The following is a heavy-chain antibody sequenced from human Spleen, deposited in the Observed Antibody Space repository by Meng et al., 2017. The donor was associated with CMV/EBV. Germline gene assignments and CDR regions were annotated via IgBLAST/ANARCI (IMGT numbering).Heavy chain of an antibody. J-gene: IGHJ4*02. D-gene: IGHD3-3*01. Sequence: SETLSLTCAVDGGSFSGYYWSWIRQPPGKGLEWIGYIYYSGSTNYNPSLKSRVTISVDTSKNQFSLKLSSVTAADTAVYYCARGVDFWSGYLYYWGRGTLVTVSS. V-gene: IGHV4-59*01. CDR3: ARGVDFWSGYLYY. CDR2: IYYSGST. CDR1: GGSFSGYY.